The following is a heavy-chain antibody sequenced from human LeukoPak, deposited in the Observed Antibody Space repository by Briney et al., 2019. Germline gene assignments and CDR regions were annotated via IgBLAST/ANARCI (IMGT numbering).Heavy chain of an antibody. D-gene: IGHD3-10*01. CDR3: ASLGSGSSRIIDFDY. J-gene: IGHJ4*02. Sequence: VASVKVSCKASGYTFTTYYMHWVRQAPGQGLEWMGIIDPSGGGTNYAQKFQGRVTMTRDTSTSTVYMELSSLRSEDTAVYYCASLGSGSSRIIDFDYWGQGTLVTVSS. CDR2: IDPSGGGT. V-gene: IGHV1-46*01. CDR1: GYTFTTYY.